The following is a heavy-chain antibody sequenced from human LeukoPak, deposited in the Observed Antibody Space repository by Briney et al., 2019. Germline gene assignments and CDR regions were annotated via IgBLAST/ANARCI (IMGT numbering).Heavy chain of an antibody. CDR3: ARGGVAAKYYFDY. J-gene: IGHJ4*02. CDR2: IFFTGTT. V-gene: IGHV4-59*11. D-gene: IGHD3-10*01. Sequence: SETLSLTCTVSGDSISPLYWRWLRQPAGRGLELVGYIFFTGTTNYNTSLKSRVTLSVDKSKNQFSRKLSSVPPADTAVYYCARGGVAAKYYFDYWGQGALVTVSS. CDR1: GDSISPLY.